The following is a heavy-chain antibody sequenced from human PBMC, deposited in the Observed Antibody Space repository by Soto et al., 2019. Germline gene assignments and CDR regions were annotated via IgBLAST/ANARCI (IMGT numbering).Heavy chain of an antibody. CDR2: TGATGRTT. CDR3: ATVHNTSRSFDY. CDR1: GFTFNIYA. Sequence: GSLRLSCAASGFTFNIYAMTWVRQAPGKGLEWVSTTGATGRTTYYSDAVKGRFTVSRDNSKNTLDLQMSNLRAEDTAVYYCATVHNTSRSFDYWGQGTLATVSS. D-gene: IGHD1-20*01. J-gene: IGHJ4*02. V-gene: IGHV3-23*01.